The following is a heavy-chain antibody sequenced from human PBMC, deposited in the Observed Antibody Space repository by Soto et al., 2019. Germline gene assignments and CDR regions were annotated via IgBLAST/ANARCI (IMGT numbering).Heavy chain of an antibody. CDR2: IYYSGRT. J-gene: IGHJ3*02. D-gene: IGHD4-17*01. CDR3: ARKMVDYGDYLLGAFDI. V-gene: IGHV4-59*01. Sequence: QVQLQESGPGLVKPSETLSLTCTVSGGSISSYYWSWIRQPPGKGLEWIGYIYYSGRTNYNASLKSRVNISVDTAKNQFSLKLSSVTAADTAVYYCARKMVDYGDYLLGAFDIWGQGTMVTVSS. CDR1: GGSISSYY.